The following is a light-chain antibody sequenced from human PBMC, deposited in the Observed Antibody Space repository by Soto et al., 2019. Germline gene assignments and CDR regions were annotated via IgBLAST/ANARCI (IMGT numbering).Light chain of an antibody. CDR1: SSDVGGYNF. CDR3: SSYTSSSTWV. Sequence: QSALTQPASVSGSPGLSITISCAGTSSDVGGYNFVSWYQQHPGKAPKVMIFEVSNRASGVSNRFSGSKSGNTASLTISGLRAEDEADYYCSSYTSSSTWVFGGGTKVTVL. J-gene: IGLJ3*02. CDR2: EVS. V-gene: IGLV2-14*01.